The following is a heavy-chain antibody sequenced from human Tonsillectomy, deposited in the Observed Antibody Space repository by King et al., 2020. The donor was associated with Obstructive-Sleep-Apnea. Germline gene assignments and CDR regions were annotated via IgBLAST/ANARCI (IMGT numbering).Heavy chain of an antibody. V-gene: IGHV4-39*07. CDR3: ARGGSRQLVQVWFDP. CDR2: IYYIGGT. J-gene: IGHJ5*02. Sequence: LQLQESGPGLVRPSETLSLTCTVSGGSISSSSYYWGWIRQPPGKGVGWVGNIYYIGGTYYNPSLKSRVTISVDTSKNQFSLKLSSVTAADTAVYYCARGGSRQLVQVWFDPWGQGTLVTVSS. D-gene: IGHD6-13*01. CDR1: GGSISSSSYY.